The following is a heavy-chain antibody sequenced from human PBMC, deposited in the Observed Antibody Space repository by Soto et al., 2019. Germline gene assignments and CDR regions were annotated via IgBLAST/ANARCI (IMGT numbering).Heavy chain of an antibody. Sequence: SETLSLTCSVSGGSINSYYWGWIRQPPGKGLEWIGYISYTGSTDYSPSLKSRVTISVDTSKNQFSLKVRSVTAADTAIYFCARHYPIGNNWNYFDYWGRGTLVTVS. CDR3: ARHYPIGNNWNYFDY. J-gene: IGHJ4*02. D-gene: IGHD1-1*01. CDR1: GGSINSYY. V-gene: IGHV4-59*08. CDR2: ISYTGST.